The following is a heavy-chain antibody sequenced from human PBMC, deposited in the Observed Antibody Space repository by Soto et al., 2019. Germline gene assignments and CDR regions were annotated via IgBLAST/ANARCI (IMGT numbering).Heavy chain of an antibody. J-gene: IGHJ4*02. CDR1: GFTFSSYA. Sequence: GGSLRLSCAASGFTFSSYAMSWVRKAPGKGLEWVSAISGSGGSTYYADSVKGRFTISRDNSKNTLYLQMNSLRAEDTAVYYCAKDPRITIFGVANNFDYWGQGTLVTVSS. CDR2: ISGSGGST. D-gene: IGHD3-3*01. CDR3: AKDPRITIFGVANNFDY. V-gene: IGHV3-23*01.